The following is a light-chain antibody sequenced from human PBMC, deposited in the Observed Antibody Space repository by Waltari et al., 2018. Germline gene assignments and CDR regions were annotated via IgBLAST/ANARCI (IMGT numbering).Light chain of an antibody. CDR3: QQYYRSRT. V-gene: IGKV4-1*01. Sequence: QSILYSSKDKNYLAWYQQKPGQPPKLLIYWASTRESGVPDRFSGSGSGTDFTLTISSLQAEDVAVYYCQQYYRSRTFGQGTKVEIK. J-gene: IGKJ1*01. CDR2: WAS. CDR1: QSILYSSKDKNY.